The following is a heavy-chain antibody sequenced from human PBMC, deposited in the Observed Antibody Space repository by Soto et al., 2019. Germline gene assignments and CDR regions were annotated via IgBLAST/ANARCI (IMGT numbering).Heavy chain of an antibody. J-gene: IGHJ4*01. Sequence: EVQLVESGGGLVKPGGSLRLSCAASGFTFTNAWINWVRQAPGKGLEWVGRIKSKLDGGTTDFAASVKGRFAISRDDSTHMVYLQMTRLKTEDTAIYYCTTDSYMTTIVVRFDYWGHGTLVTVSS. CDR2: IKSKLDGGTT. CDR1: GFTFTNAW. CDR3: TTDSYMTTIVVRFDY. V-gene: IGHV3-15*07. D-gene: IGHD3-22*01.